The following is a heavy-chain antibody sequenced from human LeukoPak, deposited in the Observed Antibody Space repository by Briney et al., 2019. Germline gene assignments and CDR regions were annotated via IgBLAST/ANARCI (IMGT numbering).Heavy chain of an antibody. CDR2: INTNTGNP. CDR3: ARGVSTTGIAAAGTKAPLGY. CDR1: GYTFTSYA. J-gene: IGHJ4*02. D-gene: IGHD6-13*01. Sequence: ASVKVSCKASGYTFTSYAMNWVRQAPGQGLERMGWINTNTGNPTYAQGFTGRFVFSLDTSVSTAYLQISSLKAEDTAVYYCARGVSTTGIAAAGTKAPLGYWGQGTLVTVSS. V-gene: IGHV7-4-1*02.